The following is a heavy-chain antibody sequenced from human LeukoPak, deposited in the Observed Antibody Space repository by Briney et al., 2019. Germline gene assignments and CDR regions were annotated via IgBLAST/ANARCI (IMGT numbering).Heavy chain of an antibody. CDR3: AKGSAGGRPYYFDY. J-gene: IGHJ4*02. CDR2: IDSSGSYT. CDR1: GFTFSSYW. V-gene: IGHV3-74*01. D-gene: IGHD6-13*01. Sequence: PGGSLRLSCAASGFTFSSYWMHWVRQAPGKGMVWVSAIDSSGSYTWYDDSVKGRFTISRDNSKNTLYLQMNSLRAEDTAVYYCAKGSAGGRPYYFDYWGQGTLVPVSS.